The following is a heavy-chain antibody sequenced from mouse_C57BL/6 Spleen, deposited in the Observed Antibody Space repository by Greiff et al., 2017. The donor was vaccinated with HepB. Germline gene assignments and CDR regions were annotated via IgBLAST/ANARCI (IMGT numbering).Heavy chain of an antibody. CDR2: IDPSDSET. J-gene: IGHJ2*01. D-gene: IGHD2-4*01. CDR1: GYTFTSYW. V-gene: IGHV1-52*01. CDR3: ARYYDYDVYYFDY. Sequence: VQLQQPGAELVRPGSSVKLSCKASGYTFTSYWMHWVKQRPIQGLEWIGNIDPSDSETHYNQKFKDKATLTVDKSSSTAYMQLSSLTSEDSAVYYCARYYDYDVYYFDYWGQGTTLTVSS.